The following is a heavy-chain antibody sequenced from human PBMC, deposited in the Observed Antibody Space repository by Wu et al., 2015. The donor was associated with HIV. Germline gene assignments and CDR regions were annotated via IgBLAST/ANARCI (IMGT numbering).Heavy chain of an antibody. V-gene: IGHV1-69*05. CDR3: AGGGGRTSMDPFDF. D-gene: IGHD5-18*01. CDR1: GGTLTKFA. Sequence: QVQLVQSGAEVKKPGSSVRVSCETSGGTLTKFAVSWVRQAPGRGLEWVGGITPIFGTATYAQKFKGRISITTDESTRTSYMDLNSLKTDDTAVYYCAGGGGRTSMDPFDFWGQGTLVTVSS. CDR2: ITPIFGTA. J-gene: IGHJ4*02.